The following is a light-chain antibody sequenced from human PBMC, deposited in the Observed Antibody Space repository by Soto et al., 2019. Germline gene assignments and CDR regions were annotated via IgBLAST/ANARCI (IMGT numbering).Light chain of an antibody. CDR3: QKYNSAPYT. J-gene: IGKJ2*01. CDR1: QGISNY. CDR2: AAS. Sequence: DIQMTQSPSSLSASVGDRVTITCQASQGISNYLAWYQQKPGKVPKLLIYAASTLQSGVPSRFSGSGFGTDFALTISSLQPEDVATYYCQKYNSAPYTFGQGTKLEVK. V-gene: IGKV1-27*01.